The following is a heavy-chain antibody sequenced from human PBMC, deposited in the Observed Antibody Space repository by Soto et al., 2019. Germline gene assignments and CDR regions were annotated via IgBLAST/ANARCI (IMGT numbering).Heavy chain of an antibody. J-gene: IGHJ4*02. V-gene: IGHV3-23*01. CDR2: VSGGNT. Sequence: EVHLSESGGGSVQSGGSLRLSCAASGFTFTTYPMTWFRQAPGKGLEWVSSVSGGNTYYADFVKGRFTISRDNSKNTLYLQMSSLRAEDTAVYYCAKGGWGAVLDYWGQGTLVIVSS. CDR1: GFTFTTYP. CDR3: AKGGWGAVLDY. D-gene: IGHD3-16*01.